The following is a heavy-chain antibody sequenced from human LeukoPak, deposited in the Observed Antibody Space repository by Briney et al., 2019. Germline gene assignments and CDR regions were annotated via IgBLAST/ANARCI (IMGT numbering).Heavy chain of an antibody. CDR3: ARLAGQPDY. CDR2: IYPGDSDT. CDR1: GSNFTNYW. Sequence: GESLQISCQGSGSNFTNYWIGWVRQLPGKGLEWMGIIYPGDSDTRYSPSFQGQVTISADKSISTAYLQWSSLKASDTAMYYCARLAGQPDYWGQGTLVTVSS. V-gene: IGHV5-51*01. J-gene: IGHJ4*02.